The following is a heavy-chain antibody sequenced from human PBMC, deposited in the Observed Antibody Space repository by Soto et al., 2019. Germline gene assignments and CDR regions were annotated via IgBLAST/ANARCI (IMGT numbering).Heavy chain of an antibody. CDR3: ARVHFAIAADEYHYYYGMDV. V-gene: IGHV4-61*01. CDR1: GGSVSSGSYY. Sequence: ETLSLTCTVSGGSVSSGSYYWSWIRQPPGKGLEWIGYIYYSGSTNYNPSLKSRVTISVDTSKNQFSLKLSSVTAADTAVYYCARVHFAIAADEYHYYYGMDVWGQGTTVTVSS. CDR2: IYYSGST. D-gene: IGHD6-13*01. J-gene: IGHJ6*02.